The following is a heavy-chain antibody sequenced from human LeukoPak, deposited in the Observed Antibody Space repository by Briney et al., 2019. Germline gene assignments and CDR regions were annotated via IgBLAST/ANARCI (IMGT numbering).Heavy chain of an antibody. V-gene: IGHV4-39*07. CDR1: GGSVSSNSYY. CDR3: ASDSSGWYDAFDI. J-gene: IGHJ3*02. CDR2: IYYSGNT. Sequence: SETLSLTCTVSGGSVSSNSYYWGWIRQPPGKGLEWIGNIYYSGNTYYNPSLKSRVSISIDTSKNQFSLRLASVTAADTAVYYCASDSSGWYDAFDIWGQGTMVTVSS. D-gene: IGHD6-19*01.